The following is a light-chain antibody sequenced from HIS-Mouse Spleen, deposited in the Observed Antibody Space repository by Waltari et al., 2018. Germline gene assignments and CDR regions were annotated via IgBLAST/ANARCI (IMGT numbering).Light chain of an antibody. CDR3: SSYAGSNNLNV. CDR1: SSDVVGYNY. V-gene: IGLV2-8*01. J-gene: IGLJ1*01. Sequence: QSALTQPPSASGSPGQPVTISCTGTSSDVVGYNYVSWYQQHPGKAPKLMMYEVSKRPSGVPDRFSGSKSGNTASLTVSGLQAEDEADYYCSSYAGSNNLNVFGTGTKVTVL. CDR2: EVS.